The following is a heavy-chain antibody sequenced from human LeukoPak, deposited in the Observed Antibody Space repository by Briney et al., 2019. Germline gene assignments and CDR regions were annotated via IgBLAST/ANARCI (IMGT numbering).Heavy chain of an antibody. D-gene: IGHD3-16*01. CDR2: IKQDGSEK. CDR1: GFTFGNYW. CDR3: ASTFAGRRE. J-gene: IGHJ4*02. V-gene: IGHV3-7*01. Sequence: GGSLRLSCAASGFTFGNYWMSWVRQAPGKGLEWVANIKQDGSEKYYVDSVKGRFTISRDNAKSSLYLQMNSLRAEDTAVYYCASTFAGRREWGQGTLVTVSS.